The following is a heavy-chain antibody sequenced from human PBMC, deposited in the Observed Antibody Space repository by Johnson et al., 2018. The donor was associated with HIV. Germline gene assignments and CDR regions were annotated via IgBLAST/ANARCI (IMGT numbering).Heavy chain of an antibody. D-gene: IGHD1-26*01. CDR2: ISGGGSAI. CDR3: ARDRVGATAFDI. CDR1: GFTFSDYY. V-gene: IGHV3-11*04. J-gene: IGHJ3*02. Sequence: QVQLVESGGGLVQPGGSLRLSCAASGFTFSDYYMSWIRQAPGKGLEWISYISGGGSAIYYADAGKGRFTISRDNAKTSLYLQMNSRRAEDTAVYYCARDRVGATAFDIWGQGTLVTVSS.